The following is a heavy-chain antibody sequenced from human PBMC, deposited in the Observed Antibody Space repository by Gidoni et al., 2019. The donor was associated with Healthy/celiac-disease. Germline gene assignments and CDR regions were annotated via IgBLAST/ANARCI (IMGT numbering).Heavy chain of an antibody. V-gene: IGHV4-39*01. CDR1: VGSITSSSYY. Sequence: QLQPQESGLGLVQPSETLSLTCTVSVGSITSSSYYWGWIRQPPGKGLEWIGSIYYSGSTYSNPSLKSRVTISVDTSKNQFSLKLSSVTAADTAVYYCARRNQDSSSWYFWFDPWGQGTLVTVSS. CDR2: IYYSGST. CDR3: ARRNQDSSSWYFWFDP. J-gene: IGHJ5*02. D-gene: IGHD6-13*01.